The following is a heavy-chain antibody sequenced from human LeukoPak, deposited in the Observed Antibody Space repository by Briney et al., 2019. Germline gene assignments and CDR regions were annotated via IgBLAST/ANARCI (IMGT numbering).Heavy chain of an antibody. J-gene: IGHJ4*02. V-gene: IGHV3-30*03. CDR1: GFTFSSYG. D-gene: IGHD6-19*01. Sequence: SGRSLRLSCAASGFTFSSYGMHWVRQAPGKGLEWVAVISYDGSNKYYADSVKGRFTISRDNSKNTLYLQMDSLRAEDTAVYYCARDPGVRWLVGFDYWGQGTLVTVSS. CDR3: ARDPGVRWLVGFDY. CDR2: ISYDGSNK.